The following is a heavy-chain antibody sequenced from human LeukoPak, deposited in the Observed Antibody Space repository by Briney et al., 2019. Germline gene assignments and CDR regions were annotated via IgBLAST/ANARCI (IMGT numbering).Heavy chain of an antibody. D-gene: IGHD3-22*01. CDR3: GRDGDSSGYFYFDN. J-gene: IGHJ4*02. Sequence: GRSLRLSCAASGFTFSSYAMHWVPQAPGKGREWLAGILHDGSNKYYADSVKGRFTISRDNSKNTLSLQMNSLRADDTAVYYCGRDGDSSGYFYFDNWGKGTLVTVSS. CDR2: ILHDGSNK. V-gene: IGHV3-30-3*01. CDR1: GFTFSSYA.